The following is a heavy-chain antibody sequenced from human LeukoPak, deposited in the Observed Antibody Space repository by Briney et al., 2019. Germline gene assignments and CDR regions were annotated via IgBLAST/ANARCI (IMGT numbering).Heavy chain of an antibody. V-gene: IGHV3-23*01. CDR1: GFTFSNYA. J-gene: IGHJ4*02. Sequence: GGSLRLSCAASGFTFSNYAMSWVRQAPGKGLEWVSAINGNGGGTYYADSVKGRFTISRDNSRNTLFLHMNTLRAEDTAVYYCAKPRVGDFIVEVPAAEDCWGQGTLVTVSS. CDR3: AKPRVGDFIVEVPAAEDC. D-gene: IGHD2-2*01. CDR2: INGNGGGT.